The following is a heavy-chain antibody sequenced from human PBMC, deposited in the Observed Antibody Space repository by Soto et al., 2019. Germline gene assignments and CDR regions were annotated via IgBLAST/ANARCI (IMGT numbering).Heavy chain of an antibody. CDR2: ISGSGGST. Sequence: HPGGSLRLSCAASGFTFSSYAMSWVRQAPGKGLEWVSAISGSGGSTYYADSVKGRFTISRDNSKNTLYLQMNSLRAEDTAVYYCARCMVRGVNFDYWGQGTLVTVSS. CDR3: ARCMVRGVNFDY. D-gene: IGHD3-10*01. J-gene: IGHJ4*02. V-gene: IGHV3-23*01. CDR1: GFTFSSYA.